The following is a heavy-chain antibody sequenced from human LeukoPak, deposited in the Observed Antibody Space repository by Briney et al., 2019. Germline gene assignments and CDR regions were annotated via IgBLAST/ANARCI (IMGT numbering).Heavy chain of an antibody. D-gene: IGHD3-22*01. CDR3: ARDLDTYYYDSSGNLGYYGMDV. V-gene: IGHV3-21*01. J-gene: IGHJ6*02. CDR1: GFTFSSYS. CDR2: ISSSSSYI. Sequence: GGSLRLSCAASGFTFSSYSTNWVRQAPGKGLEWVSSISSSSSYIYYADSVKGRFTISRDNAKNSLYLQMNSLRAEDTAVYYCARDLDTYYYDSSGNLGYYGMDVWGQGTTVTVSS.